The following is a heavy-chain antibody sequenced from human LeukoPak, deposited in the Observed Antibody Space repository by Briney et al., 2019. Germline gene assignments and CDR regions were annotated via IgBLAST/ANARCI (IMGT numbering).Heavy chain of an antibody. CDR1: GFTFSSYA. V-gene: IGHV3-30-3*01. D-gene: IGHD6-6*01. J-gene: IGHJ4*02. Sequence: GRSLRLSCAASGFTFSSYAMHWVRQAPGKGLEWVAVISYDGSNKYYADSVKGRFTISRDNSKNTLYLQMNSLRAEDTAVYYCARDGAPYSSSSGDYWGQGTLVTVSS. CDR2: ISYDGSNK. CDR3: ARDGAPYSSSSGDY.